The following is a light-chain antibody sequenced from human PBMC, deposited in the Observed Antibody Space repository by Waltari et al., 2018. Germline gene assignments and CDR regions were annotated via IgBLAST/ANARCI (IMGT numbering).Light chain of an antibody. J-gene: IGLJ3*02. V-gene: IGLV1-40*01. CDR2: GNS. CDR3: QSYDSSLSGSV. Sequence: QSVLAQPPSVSGAPGQRVTISCSGSSSNIGASSDVHGYQHLPGTAPKLLIYGNSNRPSGVPDRFSGSKSGTSASLAITGLQAEDEADYYCQSYDSSLSGSVFGGGTKLTVL. CDR1: SSNIGASSD.